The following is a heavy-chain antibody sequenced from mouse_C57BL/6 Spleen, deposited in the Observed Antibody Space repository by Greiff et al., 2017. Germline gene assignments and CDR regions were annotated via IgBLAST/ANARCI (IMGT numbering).Heavy chain of an antibody. J-gene: IGHJ2*01. CDR2: IHPNSGST. Sequence: QVQLQQPGAELVKPGASVKLSCKASGYTFTSYWMHWVKQRPGQGLEWIGMIHPNSGSTNYNEKFKSKATLTVDKSSSTAYMQLSSLTSEDSAVYYCAREELAYYFDYWGQGTTLTVSS. V-gene: IGHV1-64*01. CDR3: AREELAYYFDY. D-gene: IGHD4-1*01. CDR1: GYTFTSYW.